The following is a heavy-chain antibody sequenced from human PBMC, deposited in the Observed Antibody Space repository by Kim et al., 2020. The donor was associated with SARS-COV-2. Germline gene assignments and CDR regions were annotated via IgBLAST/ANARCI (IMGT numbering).Heavy chain of an antibody. CDR1: GYTFTSYD. CDR2: MNPNSGNT. V-gene: IGHV1-8*01. D-gene: IGHD6-6*01. J-gene: IGHJ3*02. Sequence: ASVKVSCKASGYTFTSYDINWVRQATGQGLEWMGWMNPNSGNTGYAQKFQGRVTMTRNTSISTAYMELSSLRSEDTAVYYCARGLLQLAGDAFDIWGQGTMVTVSS. CDR3: ARGLLQLAGDAFDI.